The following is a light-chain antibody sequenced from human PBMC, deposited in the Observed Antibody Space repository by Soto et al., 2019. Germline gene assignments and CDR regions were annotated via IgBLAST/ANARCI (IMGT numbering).Light chain of an antibody. Sequence: AIPMTQSPSSLSASVGDRVTITCRASQDIRTELAWYQQKPGKAPRLLIYGTFSLQSGVPSRFSGSGSGTDFTLTISSLQPDDFATYYCLQDFKYPRTFGQGTKVEVK. V-gene: IGKV1-6*01. J-gene: IGKJ1*01. CDR2: GTF. CDR1: QDIRTE. CDR3: LQDFKYPRT.